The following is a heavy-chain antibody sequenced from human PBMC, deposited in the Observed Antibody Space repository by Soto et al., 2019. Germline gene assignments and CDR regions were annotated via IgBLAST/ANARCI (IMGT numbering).Heavy chain of an antibody. D-gene: IGHD6-13*01. J-gene: IGHJ6*02. CDR3: ARDVEGYSSSWYYYGMDV. V-gene: IGHV1-18*01. CDR2: ISAYNGNT. Sequence: QVQLVQSGAEVKKPGASVKVSCKASGYTFTSYGISWVRQAPGQGLEWMGWISAYNGNTNYAQKLQGRVTMTTDTCTSTAYMELRSLRSDDTAVYYCARDVEGYSSSWYYYGMDVWGQGTTVTVSS. CDR1: GYTFTSYG.